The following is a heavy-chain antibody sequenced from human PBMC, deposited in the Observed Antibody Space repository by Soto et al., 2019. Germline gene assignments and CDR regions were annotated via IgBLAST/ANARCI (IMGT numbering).Heavy chain of an antibody. Sequence: QVHLVQSGAEVAKPGASVKVSCKPSGYTFTGYYIHWVRQAPGQGLEWMGWINPSSGDSKYAQKFQGRVTMTRDTSLSTAYLDLRNLRSDDTAVYYCAREGWSAYGMDVWGQGTAVTVSS. J-gene: IGHJ6*02. D-gene: IGHD3-3*01. V-gene: IGHV1-2*02. CDR1: GYTFTGYY. CDR2: INPSSGDS. CDR3: AREGWSAYGMDV.